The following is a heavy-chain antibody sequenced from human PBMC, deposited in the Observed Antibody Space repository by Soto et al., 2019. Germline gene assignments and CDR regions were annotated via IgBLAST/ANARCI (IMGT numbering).Heavy chain of an antibody. J-gene: IGHJ4*02. V-gene: IGHV1-2*04. D-gene: IGHD3-3*01. CDR1: GYTFTGYY. Sequence: ASVKVSCKASGYTFTGYYMHWVRQAPGQGLEGMGWINPNSGGTNYAQKFQGWVTMTRDTSISTAYMERSRLRSDDTAGYYCEIIFRFLEWLMVYWGQGTLVTVSS. CDR3: EIIFRFLEWLMVY. CDR2: INPNSGGT.